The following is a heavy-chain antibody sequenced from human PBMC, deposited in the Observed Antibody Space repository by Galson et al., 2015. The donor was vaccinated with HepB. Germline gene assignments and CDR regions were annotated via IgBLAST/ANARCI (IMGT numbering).Heavy chain of an antibody. CDR1: GFTFSSYA. V-gene: IGHV3-23*01. J-gene: IGHJ4*02. CDR3: AKEVRVRGVLAFDY. CDR2: ISGSGGST. Sequence: SLRLACAASGFTFSSYAMSWARQAPGKGLEWVSAISGSGGSTYYADSVKGRFTISRDNSKNTLYLQMNSLRAEDTAVHYCAKEVRVRGVLAFDYWGQGTLVTVSS. D-gene: IGHD3-10*01.